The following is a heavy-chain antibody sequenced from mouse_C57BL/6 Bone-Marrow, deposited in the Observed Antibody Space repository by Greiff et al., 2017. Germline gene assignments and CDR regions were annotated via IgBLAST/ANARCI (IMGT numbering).Heavy chain of an antibody. Sequence: EVMLVESGGGLVKPGGSLKLSCAASGFTFSSYAMSWVRQTPEKRLEWVATISDGGSYTYYPDNVKGRVTISRDNAKNNLYLQMSHLKSEDTAMYYCASMDYWGQGTSVTVSS. CDR2: ISDGGSYT. CDR1: GFTFSSYA. CDR3: ASMDY. V-gene: IGHV5-4*03. J-gene: IGHJ4*01.